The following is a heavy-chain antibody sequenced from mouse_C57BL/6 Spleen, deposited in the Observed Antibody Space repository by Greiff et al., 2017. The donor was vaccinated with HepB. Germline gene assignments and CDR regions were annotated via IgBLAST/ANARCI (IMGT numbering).Heavy chain of an antibody. J-gene: IGHJ2*01. Sequence: QVQLKESGPELVKPGASVKLSCKASGYTFTSYDINWVKQRPGQGLEWIGWIYPRDGSTKYNEKFKGKATLTVDTSSSTAYMELHSLTSEDSAVYFCARTDGYYLYYFDYWGQGTTLTVSS. V-gene: IGHV1-85*01. CDR2: IYPRDGST. CDR3: ARTDGYYLYYFDY. CDR1: GYTFTSYD. D-gene: IGHD2-3*01.